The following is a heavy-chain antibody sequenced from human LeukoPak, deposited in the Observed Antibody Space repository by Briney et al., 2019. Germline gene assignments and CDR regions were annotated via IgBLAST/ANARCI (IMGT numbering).Heavy chain of an antibody. CDR1: GFTFSSYG. CDR3: AKDQGIVVVITGLLGY. CDR2: ISYDGSNK. D-gene: IGHD3-22*01. V-gene: IGHV3-30*18. J-gene: IGHJ4*02. Sequence: PGGSLRLSCAASGFTFSSYGMHWVRQAPGKGLEWVAVISYDGSNKYYADSVKGRFTISRDNSKNTLYLQMNSLRAEDTAVYYCAKDQGIVVVITGLLGYWGQGTLVTVSS.